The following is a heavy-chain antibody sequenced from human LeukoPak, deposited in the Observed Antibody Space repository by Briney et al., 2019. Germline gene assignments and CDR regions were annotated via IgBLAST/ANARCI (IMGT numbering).Heavy chain of an antibody. V-gene: IGHV3-48*01. D-gene: IGHD1-14*01. CDR2: ISRSSSTI. Sequence: GGSLRLSCAASGFTFSSYSMNWVRQAPGKGLEWVSYISRSSSTIYYADSVKGRFTISRDNAKDSLYLQMNSLRAEDTAVYYCARGRTRPSDYWGQGTLVTVSS. CDR1: GFTFSSYS. CDR3: ARGRTRPSDY. J-gene: IGHJ4*02.